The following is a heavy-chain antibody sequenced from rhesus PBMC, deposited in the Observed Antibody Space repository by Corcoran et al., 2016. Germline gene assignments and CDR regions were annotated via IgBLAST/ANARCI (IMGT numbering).Heavy chain of an antibody. D-gene: IGHD3-9*01. Sequence: QVQLPESGPGLLKPSETLSLPCAVSGGSIRGSSCNWVRYPTGQGLAWMVYICGSSGSTYYNPSLKSRVTISTDTSKNQFSLKLSSVTAADTAVYYCARRENYEDDYGYYPWGQGVLVTVSS. CDR3: ARRENYEDDYGYYP. V-gene: IGHV4-165*02. CDR1: GGSIRGSS. J-gene: IGHJ4*01. CDR2: ICGSSGST.